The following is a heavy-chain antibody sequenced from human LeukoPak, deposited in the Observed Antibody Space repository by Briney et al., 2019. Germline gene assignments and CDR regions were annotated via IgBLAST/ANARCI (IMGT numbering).Heavy chain of an antibody. J-gene: IGHJ4*02. Sequence: LRLSCSVSGFTFSTYVMHWVRQPPGKGLEWIGYIYYSGSTYYNPSLKSRVTISVDTSKNQFSLKLSSVTAADTAVYYCARAEGVAAEFDYWGQGTLVTVSS. V-gene: IGHV4-30-4*01. CDR1: GFTFSTYVMH. CDR2: IYYSGST. D-gene: IGHD2-15*01. CDR3: ARAEGVAAEFDY.